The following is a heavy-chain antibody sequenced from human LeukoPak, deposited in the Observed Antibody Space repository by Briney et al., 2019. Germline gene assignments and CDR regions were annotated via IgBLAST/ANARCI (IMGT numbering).Heavy chain of an antibody. D-gene: IGHD5/OR15-5a*01. V-gene: IGHV4-39*06. CDR1: GGSFSSSSYY. Sequence: SETLSLTCTVSGGSFSSSSYYWGRIRQPPGKGLEWIGSIYYSGSTYYNPSLESRVTISVHTSKHQFPLKLRSVTAADTAVYYCARDRGLKWFDFWGRGTLVTVSS. CDR2: IYYSGST. J-gene: IGHJ5*01. CDR3: ARDRGLKWFDF.